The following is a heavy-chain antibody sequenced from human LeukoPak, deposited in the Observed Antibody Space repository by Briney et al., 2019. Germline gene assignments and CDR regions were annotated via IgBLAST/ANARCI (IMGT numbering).Heavy chain of an antibody. CDR3: ARGSAPIWSGELEWFDP. V-gene: IGHV4-59*12. Sequence: SETLSLTCSVSGGSMSSYYWSWIRQPPGKGLEWIGHIYYSGSTNYNPSLKSRVTISVDTSKTQFSLRLNSVTAADTAVYYCARGSAPIWSGELEWFDPWGQGNLVTVSS. J-gene: IGHJ5*02. D-gene: IGHD3-10*01. CDR1: GGSMSSYY. CDR2: IYYSGST.